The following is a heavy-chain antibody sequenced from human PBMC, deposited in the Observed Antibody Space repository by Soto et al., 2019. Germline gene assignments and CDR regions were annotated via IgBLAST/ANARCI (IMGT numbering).Heavy chain of an antibody. V-gene: IGHV3-21*01. D-gene: IGHD2-15*01. Sequence: GGSLRLSCAASGFTFSSYSMNWVRQAPGKGLEWVSSISSSSSYIYYADSVKGRFTISRDNAKNSLYLQMNSLRAEDTAVYYCARVGGVVVAATGYYYYGMDVWRQGTTATVSS. CDR1: GFTFSSYS. J-gene: IGHJ6*02. CDR2: ISSSSSYI. CDR3: ARVGGVVVAATGYYYYGMDV.